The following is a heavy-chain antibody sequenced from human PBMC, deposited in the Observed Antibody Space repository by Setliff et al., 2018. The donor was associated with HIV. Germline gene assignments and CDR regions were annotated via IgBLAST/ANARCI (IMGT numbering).Heavy chain of an antibody. CDR1: GYTFSSYG. Sequence: EASVKVSCKASGYTFSSYGISWVRQAPGQGLEWMGWISTYNGNRNYAQKLRDRVTMTTDTSTNTAYMVLTSLRSDDTAVYYCARVQGATHYDILTGYTLYGLDVWGQGTTVTVS. CDR2: ISTYNGNR. D-gene: IGHD3-9*01. V-gene: IGHV1-18*01. J-gene: IGHJ6*02. CDR3: ARVQGATHYDILTGYTLYGLDV.